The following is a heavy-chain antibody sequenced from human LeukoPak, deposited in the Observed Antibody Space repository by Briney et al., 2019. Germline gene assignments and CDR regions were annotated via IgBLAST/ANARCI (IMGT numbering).Heavy chain of an antibody. J-gene: IGHJ4*02. CDR2: ISSNGGST. V-gene: IGHV3-64D*06. D-gene: IGHD5-18*01. CDR3: VNASGGIQLWSTYDY. Sequence: GGSLRLSCSASGFTFSSYAMHWVRQAPGKGLEYVSAISSNGGSTYYADSVKGRFTISRDNSKNTLYLQMSSLRAEDTAVYYCVNASGGIQLWSTYDYWGQGTLVTVSS. CDR1: GFTFSSYA.